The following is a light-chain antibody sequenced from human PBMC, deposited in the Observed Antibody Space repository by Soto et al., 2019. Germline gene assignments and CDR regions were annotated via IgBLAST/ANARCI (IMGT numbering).Light chain of an antibody. Sequence: QSALAQPPSVSGAPGQRVTISCTGSSSNIGVGYAVHWYQQLPGTAPRLLIHGNNNRPAGVPDRFSGSKSDTSASLAITGLQADDEADYYCQSYDEKLSSYVFGTGTKVTVL. CDR3: QSYDEKLSSYV. J-gene: IGLJ1*01. CDR1: SSNIGVGYA. CDR2: GNN. V-gene: IGLV1-40*01.